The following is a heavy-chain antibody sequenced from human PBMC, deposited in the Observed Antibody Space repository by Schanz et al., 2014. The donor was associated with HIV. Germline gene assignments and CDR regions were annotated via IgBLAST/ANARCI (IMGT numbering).Heavy chain of an antibody. D-gene: IGHD6-19*01. V-gene: IGHV3-30*18. Sequence: QVQLVESGGGVVQPGRSLRLSCAASGFTFSSYGIHWVRQAPGKGLEWVAMISYDGSDKYYADSVKGRFTISRDSFNNTLYVHRSSLRAEDTAVYFCAKDRTDSGWYKEGPRELGEWGQGTLVTVSS. CDR3: AKDRTDSGWYKEGPRELGE. CDR2: ISYDGSDK. J-gene: IGHJ4*02. CDR1: GFTFSSYG.